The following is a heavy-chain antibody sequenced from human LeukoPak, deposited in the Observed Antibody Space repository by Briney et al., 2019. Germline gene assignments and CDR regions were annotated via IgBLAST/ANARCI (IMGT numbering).Heavy chain of an antibody. Sequence: GGSLRLSCAASGFSFSSSWMTWVRQAPGKGLEWVANIKPDGSDTYYVDSMKGRFTISRDNAKNSLYLQIHDTRAEDTAVDYRARYLDWSFDYWGQGTLVTVSS. D-gene: IGHD3/OR15-3a*01. CDR2: IKPDGSDT. CDR1: GFSFSSSW. V-gene: IGHV3-7*01. CDR3: ARYLDWSFDY. J-gene: IGHJ4*02.